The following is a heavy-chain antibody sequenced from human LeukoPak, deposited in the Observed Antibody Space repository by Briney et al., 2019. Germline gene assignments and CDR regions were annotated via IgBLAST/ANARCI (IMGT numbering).Heavy chain of an antibody. Sequence: GASVKVSCKASGGTFSSYAISWVRQAPGQGLEWMGGIIPIFGTANYAQKFQGRVTITADESTSTAYMELSSLRSEDTAVYYCARDTGSSGRFDCWGQGTLVTVSS. CDR3: ARDTGSSGRFDC. D-gene: IGHD6-19*01. V-gene: IGHV1-69*13. J-gene: IGHJ4*02. CDR1: GGTFSSYA. CDR2: IIPIFGTA.